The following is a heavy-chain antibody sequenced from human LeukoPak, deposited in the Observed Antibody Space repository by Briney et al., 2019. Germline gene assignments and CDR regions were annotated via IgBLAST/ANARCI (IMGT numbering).Heavy chain of an antibody. CDR2: INSDGSTT. CDR1: GFTFRSYW. J-gene: IGHJ5*02. V-gene: IGHV3-74*01. Sequence: GGSLRLSCAASGFTFRSYWMHWVRQAPGKGLVWVSRINSDGSTTNYADSVKGRFTISRDNAKNTLYLQMNSLRAEDTAVYYCAKDKTYADTAMVSVWFDPWGQGTLVTVSS. CDR3: AKDKTYADTAMVSVWFDP. D-gene: IGHD5-18*01.